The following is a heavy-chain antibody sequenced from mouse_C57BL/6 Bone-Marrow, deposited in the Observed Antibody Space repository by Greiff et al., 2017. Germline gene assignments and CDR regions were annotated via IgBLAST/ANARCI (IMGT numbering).Heavy chain of an antibody. D-gene: IGHD1-1*01. CDR3: ARSGLITTVVARNWYFDV. J-gene: IGHJ1*03. V-gene: IGHV1-72*01. Sequence: QVQLQQPGAELVKPGASVKLSCKASGYTFTSYWMHWVKQRPGRGLEWIGRIDPNSGGTKYNEKFKSKATLTVDKPSSTAYMQLSSLTSEDSVVYYCARSGLITTVVARNWYFDVWGTGTTVTVSS. CDR1: GYTFTSYW. CDR2: IDPNSGGT.